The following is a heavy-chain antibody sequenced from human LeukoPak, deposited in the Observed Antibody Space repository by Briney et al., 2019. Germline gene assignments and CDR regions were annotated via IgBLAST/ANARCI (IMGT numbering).Heavy chain of an antibody. V-gene: IGHV3-21*01. CDR2: INPTSTSI. J-gene: IGHJ4*02. CDR1: GFTFSDYS. CDR3: ARLRRNSDRSDYYYHYNF. Sequence: GGSLRLSCAASGFTFSDYSINWVRQAPGKGLEWVSSINPTSTSIYYADAVRGRFTISRDNAKNSVYLQMNSLRAEDTALYYCARLRRNSDRSDYYYHYNFWGQGILVTVSS. D-gene: IGHD3-22*01.